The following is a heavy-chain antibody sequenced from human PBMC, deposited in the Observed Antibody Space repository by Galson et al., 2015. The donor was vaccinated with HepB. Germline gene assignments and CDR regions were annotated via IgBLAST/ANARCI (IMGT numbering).Heavy chain of an antibody. CDR1: GDTFSNYA. V-gene: IGHV1-69*13. CDR3: ARDSDSSSVVSWFDP. D-gene: IGHD6-6*01. CDR2: IIPIFPTA. Sequence: SVKVSCKASGDTFSNYAISWLRQAPGQGLEWMGGIIPIFPTANYAQKFQGRVTITADESTSTAYMELSGLRSEDTAVYYCARDSDSSSVVSWFDPWGQGTLVTVSS. J-gene: IGHJ5*02.